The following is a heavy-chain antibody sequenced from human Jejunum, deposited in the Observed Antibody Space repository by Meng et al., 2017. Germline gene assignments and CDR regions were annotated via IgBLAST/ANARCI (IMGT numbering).Heavy chain of an antibody. CDR3: ARVKSGSYPPYYFDF. CDR1: GFPFSDYS. D-gene: IGHD1-26*01. J-gene: IGHJ4*02. V-gene: IGHV3-21*01. CDR2: ISSSTSSYI. Sequence: EVQLVESGGGLVKPGESLRRSCTASGFPFSDYSMNWVRQAAGKGLEWVSSISSSTSSYIYDADSVKGRFTISRDNAKNSLYLQMNSLRAEDTAVYFCARVKSGSYPPYYFDFWGQGTLVTVSS.